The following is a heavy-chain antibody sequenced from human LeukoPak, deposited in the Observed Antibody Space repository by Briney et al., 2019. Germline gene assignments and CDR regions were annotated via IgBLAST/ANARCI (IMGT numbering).Heavy chain of an antibody. CDR2: ISWNSGNI. D-gene: IGHD3-16*01. J-gene: IGHJ4*02. CDR3: AKDNHSEYVLGWVDY. V-gene: IGHV3-9*01. CDR1: GFTFDDYA. Sequence: GRSLRLSCAASGFTFDDYAMHWVRQAPGKGLEWVSGISWNSGNIGYADSVKGRFTISRDNAKNSLYLQMNSLRAEDTAFYYCAKDNHSEYVLGWVDYWGQGTLVTVSS.